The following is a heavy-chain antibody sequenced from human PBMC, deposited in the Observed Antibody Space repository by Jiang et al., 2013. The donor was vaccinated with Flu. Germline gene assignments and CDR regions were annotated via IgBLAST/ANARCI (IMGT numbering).Heavy chain of an antibody. D-gene: IGHD1-1*01. Sequence: GAEVKKPGESLRISCKGSGYSFTSYWISWVRQMPGKGLEWMGRIDPSDSYTNYSPSFQGHVTISADKSISTAYLQWSSLKASDTAMYYCARHNPPVGQKGGAHTYYYGMDVWGKGTTVTVSS. CDR2: IDPSDSYT. CDR3: ARHNPPVGQKGGAHTYYYGMDV. J-gene: IGHJ6*04. CDR1: GYSFTSYW. V-gene: IGHV5-10-1*01.